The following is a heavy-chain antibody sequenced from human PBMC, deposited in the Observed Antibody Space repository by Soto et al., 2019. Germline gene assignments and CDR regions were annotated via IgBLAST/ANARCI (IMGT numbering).Heavy chain of an antibody. CDR1: GFTFSSYG. D-gene: IGHD6-19*01. Sequence: GGSLRLSCAASGFTFSSYGMHWVRQAPGKGLEWVAVIWYDGSNKYYADSVKGRFTISRDNSKNTLYLQMNSLRAEDTAVYYCARDGPPVGGIAVAGSWPPPFDYWGQGTLVTVSS. V-gene: IGHV3-33*01. CDR2: IWYDGSNK. CDR3: ARDGPPVGGIAVAGSWPPPFDY. J-gene: IGHJ4*02.